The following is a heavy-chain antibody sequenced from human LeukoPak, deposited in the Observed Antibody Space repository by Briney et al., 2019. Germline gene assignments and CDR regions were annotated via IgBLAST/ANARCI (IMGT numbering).Heavy chain of an antibody. D-gene: IGHD3-10*01. CDR3: PRHAFGEFTWSDP. V-gene: IGHV4-39*01. CDR1: GGSISSSSYY. Sequence: SETLSLTCTVSGGSISSSSYYWGWIRQPPGKGLEWIASIYYSESTYYNSSLKSRVTISVDTSKNQFSLKLSSVTAADTAVYYFPRHAFGEFTWSDPGGQGTLVTVSS. J-gene: IGHJ5*02. CDR2: IYYSEST.